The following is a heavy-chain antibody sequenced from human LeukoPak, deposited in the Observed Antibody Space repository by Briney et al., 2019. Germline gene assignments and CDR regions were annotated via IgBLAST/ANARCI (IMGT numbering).Heavy chain of an antibody. Sequence: PGGSLRLSCAASGFTFSSYAMSWVRQAPGKGLEWVSAISGSGGSTYYADSVKGRFTISRDNSKNTLYLQMNSLRAEDTAVYYCAKDFVRGHDYELSTFDYWGQGTQVTVSS. CDR2: ISGSGGST. V-gene: IGHV3-23*01. D-gene: IGHD4-17*01. CDR3: AKDFVRGHDYELSTFDY. CDR1: GFTFSSYA. J-gene: IGHJ4*02.